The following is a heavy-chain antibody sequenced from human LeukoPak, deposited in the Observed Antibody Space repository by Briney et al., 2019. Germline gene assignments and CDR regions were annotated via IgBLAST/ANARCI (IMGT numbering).Heavy chain of an antibody. V-gene: IGHV3-48*02. J-gene: IGHJ4*02. CDR3: ARVHYYDSSGPFDY. CDR2: ISSSGNTI. Sequence: GGSLRLSCAASGFTFSSYGMNWVRQAPGKGLEWVSYISSSGNTIYYVDSVKGRFTISRDNGKNSLYLQMNSLRDEDTAVYFCARVHYYDSSGPFDYWGQGTLVTVSS. D-gene: IGHD3-22*01. CDR1: GFTFSSYG.